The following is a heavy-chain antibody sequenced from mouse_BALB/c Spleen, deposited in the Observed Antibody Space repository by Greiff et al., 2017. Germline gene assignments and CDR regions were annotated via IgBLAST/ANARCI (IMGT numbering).Heavy chain of an antibody. CDR3: ARSSWDGFAY. CDR1: GYSFTGYY. V-gene: IGHV1-31*01. Sequence: EVQLQQSGPELVKPGASVKISCKASGYSFTGYYMHWVKQSHVKSLEWIGRINPYNGATSYNQNFKDKASLTVDKSSSTAYMELHSLTSEDSAVYYCARSSWDGFAYWGQGTLVTVSA. D-gene: IGHD4-1*01. J-gene: IGHJ3*01. CDR2: INPYNGAT.